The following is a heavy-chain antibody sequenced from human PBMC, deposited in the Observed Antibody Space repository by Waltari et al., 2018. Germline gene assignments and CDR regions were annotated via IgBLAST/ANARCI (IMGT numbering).Heavy chain of an antibody. Sequence: QVQLQESGPGLVKPSGTLSVTCAVSGDSISGTYWWSWVRQPPGKGLEWIGQIHGRGRSNYNPSLESRVTVSIDTSNNHFSLKVTSATAADTAVYYCARDRGRGLYLDSWGQGTLVTVSP. CDR2: IHGRGRS. D-gene: IGHD2-15*01. CDR3: ARDRGRGLYLDS. CDR1: GDSISGTYW. J-gene: IGHJ4*02. V-gene: IGHV4-4*02.